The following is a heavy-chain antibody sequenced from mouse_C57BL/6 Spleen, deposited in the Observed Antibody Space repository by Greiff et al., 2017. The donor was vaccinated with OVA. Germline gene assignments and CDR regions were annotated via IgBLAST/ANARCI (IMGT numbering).Heavy chain of an antibody. CDR3: ARGVYYDYDRSYAMDY. V-gene: IGHV1-42*01. CDR1: GYSFTGYY. CDR2: INPSTGGT. D-gene: IGHD2-4*01. J-gene: IGHJ4*01. Sequence: VQLKESGPELVKPGASVKISCKASGYSFTGYYMNWVKQSPEKSLEWIGEINPSTGGTTYNQKFKAKATLTVDKSSSTAYMQLKSLTSEDSAVYYCARGVYYDYDRSYAMDYWGQGTSVTVSS.